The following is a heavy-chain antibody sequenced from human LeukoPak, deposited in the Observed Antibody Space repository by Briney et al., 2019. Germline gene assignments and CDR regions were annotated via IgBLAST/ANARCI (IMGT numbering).Heavy chain of an antibody. V-gene: IGHV6-1*01. J-gene: IGHJ4*02. CDR1: GDSVSSNSAA. CDR3: ARDGTDCSSTSCLYYFDY. CDR2: TYYRSKWYN. D-gene: IGHD2-2*01. Sequence: SQTLSLTCAIFGDSVSSNSAAWNWIRQSPSRGLEWLGRTYYRSKWYNDYAVSVKSRITINPDTSKNQFSLQLNSVTPEDTAVYYCARDGTDCSSTSCLYYFDYWGQGTLVTVSS.